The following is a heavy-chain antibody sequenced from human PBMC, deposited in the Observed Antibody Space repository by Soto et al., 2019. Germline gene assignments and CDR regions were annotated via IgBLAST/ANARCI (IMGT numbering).Heavy chain of an antibody. Sequence: PSETLSLTCTVSGGSISSYYWSWIRQPPGKGLEWIGYIYYSGSTNYNPSLKSRVTISVDTSKNQFSLKLSSVTAADTAVYYCARGSKLINCSGGSCSYYYGMDVWGQGTTVTVS. CDR1: GGSISSYY. CDR3: ARGSKLINCSGGSCSYYYGMDV. V-gene: IGHV4-59*01. J-gene: IGHJ6*02. D-gene: IGHD2-15*01. CDR2: IYYSGST.